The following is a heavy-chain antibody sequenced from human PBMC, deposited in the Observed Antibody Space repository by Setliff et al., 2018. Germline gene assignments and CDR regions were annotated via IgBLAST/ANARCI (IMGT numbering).Heavy chain of an antibody. Sequence: PGGSLRLSCAASGFNFNLYNMNWVRQAPGKGLEWVSYIISNSLTIHYADSVRGRFTVSRDNAKNTLYLQMNSLRADDTAVYYCARASLGKFGSAVEYFHHWGQGTLVTVSS. CDR2: IISNSLTI. D-gene: IGHD2-15*01. J-gene: IGHJ1*01. V-gene: IGHV3-48*01. CDR1: GFNFNLYN. CDR3: ARASLGKFGSAVEYFHH.